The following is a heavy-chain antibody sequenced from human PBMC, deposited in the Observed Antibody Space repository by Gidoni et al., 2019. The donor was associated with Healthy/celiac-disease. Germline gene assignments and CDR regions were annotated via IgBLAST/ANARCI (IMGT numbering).Heavy chain of an antibody. D-gene: IGHD6-13*01. Sequence: EVQLVESGGGLVKPGGSLRLSCAASGFTFSNAWMRWVRPAPGKGREWVGRIKSKPDGGTTDYAAPVKGRFTISRDDSKNTLYLQMNSLKTEDTAVYYCTTAVGAGIAAADYYYYGMDVWGQGTTVTVSS. J-gene: IGHJ6*02. CDR3: TTAVGAGIAAADYYYYGMDV. CDR1: GFTFSNAW. V-gene: IGHV3-15*01. CDR2: IKSKPDGGTT.